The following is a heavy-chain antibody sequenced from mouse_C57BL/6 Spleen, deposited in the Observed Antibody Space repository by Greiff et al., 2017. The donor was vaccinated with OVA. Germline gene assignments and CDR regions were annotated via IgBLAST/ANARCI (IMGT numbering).Heavy chain of an antibody. CDR1: GYTFTSYW. J-gene: IGHJ2*01. D-gene: IGHD2-5*01. V-gene: IGHV1-64*01. CDR3: ARGGDSKGLYYLDY. Sequence: QVQLQQPGAELVKPGASVKLSCKASGYTFTSYWMHWVKQRPGQGLEWIGMIHPNSGSTNYNEKFKSKATLTVDKSSSTAYMQLSSLTSEDSAVDYCARGGDSKGLYYLDYWGQGTTLTVSS. CDR2: IHPNSGST.